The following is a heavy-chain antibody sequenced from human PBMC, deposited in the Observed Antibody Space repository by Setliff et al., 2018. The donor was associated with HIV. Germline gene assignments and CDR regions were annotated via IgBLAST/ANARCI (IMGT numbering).Heavy chain of an antibody. CDR1: GYTFTSDD. CDR2: IHPSGGST. D-gene: IGHD2-15*01. Sequence: GASVKVSCKASGYTFTSDDIHWVRQAPGQGLEWMGVIHPSGGSTSYAQSVQDRVTMTWDTSTSTVYMELSSLRSEDTAVYYCARVRYCSGGSCYGGEYWFDPWGQGTLVTVSS. V-gene: IGHV1-46*01. CDR3: ARVRYCSGGSCYGGEYWFDP. J-gene: IGHJ5*02.